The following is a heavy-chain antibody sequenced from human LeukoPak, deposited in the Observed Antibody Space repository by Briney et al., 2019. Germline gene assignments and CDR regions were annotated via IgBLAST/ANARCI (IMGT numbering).Heavy chain of an antibody. V-gene: IGHV3-30-3*01. D-gene: IGHD3-22*01. CDR2: ISYDGSNK. CDR3: ARSKGVYYYDSSGYYFDY. Sequence: GGSLRLSCAASGFTFSSYAMHWVRQAPGKGLEWVAVISYDGSNKYYADSVKGRFTISRDNSKNTLYLQMNSLRAEDTAVYYCARSKGVYYYDSSGYYFDYWGQGTLVTVSS. J-gene: IGHJ4*02. CDR1: GFTFSSYA.